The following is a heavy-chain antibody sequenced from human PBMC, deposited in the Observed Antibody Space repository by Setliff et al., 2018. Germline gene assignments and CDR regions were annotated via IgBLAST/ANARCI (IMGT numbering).Heavy chain of an antibody. D-gene: IGHD3-22*01. CDR1: GGSFSSYY. V-gene: IGHV4-34*01. J-gene: IGHJ5*02. Sequence: PSETLSLTCAVYGGSFSSYYWNWIRQPPGKGLEWIGEIHHSGSTKYNPSLKSRVTISVDTSKNQFSLKLSSVTAADTAVYYCARAAKYDSSGYYGFWFDPWGQGTLVTVSS. CDR3: ARAAKYDSSGYYGFWFDP. CDR2: IHHSGST.